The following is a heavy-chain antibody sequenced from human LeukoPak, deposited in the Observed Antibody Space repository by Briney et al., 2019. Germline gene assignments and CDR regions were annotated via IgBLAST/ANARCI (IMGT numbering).Heavy chain of an antibody. CDR1: GGSISSSSYY. V-gene: IGHV4-61*01. J-gene: IGHJ4*02. Sequence: SETLSLTCTVSGGSISSSSYYWGWIRQPPGKGLEWIGNIYYSGSTNYSPSLKSRVTISVDTSKNQFSLKLSSVTAADTAVYYCARDRATSFGNLFDYWGQGALVTVSS. CDR2: IYYSGST. CDR3: ARDRATSFGNLFDY. D-gene: IGHD2-2*01.